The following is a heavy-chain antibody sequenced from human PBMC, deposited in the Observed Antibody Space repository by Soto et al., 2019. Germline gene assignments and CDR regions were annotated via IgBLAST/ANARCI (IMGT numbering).Heavy chain of an antibody. CDR2: IKQDGNEK. V-gene: IGHV3-7*01. CDR3: ARGPRDNWNYGPPDYYYYMDV. CDR1: GFTFSTCW. Sequence: PGGSLRLSCVASGFTFSTCWMSWVRLAPGTGLEWVATIKQDGNEKHYVDSVKGRFAISRDNSKNTLYLQMSSLRAEDTAVYYCARGPRDNWNYGPPDYYYYMDVWGKGTTLTVSS. D-gene: IGHD1-7*01. J-gene: IGHJ6*03.